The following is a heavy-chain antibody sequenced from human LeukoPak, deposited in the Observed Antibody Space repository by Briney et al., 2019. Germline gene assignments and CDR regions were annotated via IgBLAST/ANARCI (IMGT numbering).Heavy chain of an antibody. D-gene: IGHD6-13*01. Sequence: SETLSLTCTVSGGSISSYYWSWIRQPPGKGLEWIGYIYYSGSTNYNPSLKSRVTISVDTSKNQFSLKLSSVTAADTAVYYCARDAPAPQQLVLYYYYYMDVWGKGITVTVSS. CDR2: IYYSGST. V-gene: IGHV4-59*12. CDR1: GGSISSYY. J-gene: IGHJ6*03. CDR3: ARDAPAPQQLVLYYYYYMDV.